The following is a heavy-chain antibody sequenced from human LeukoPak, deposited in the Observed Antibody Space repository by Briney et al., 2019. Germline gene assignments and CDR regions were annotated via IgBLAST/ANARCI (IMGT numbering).Heavy chain of an antibody. CDR1: GFTFSSYA. Sequence: GGSLRLSCAASGFTFSSYAMHWVRQAPGKGLEWVAVISYDGSNKYYADSVKGRFTFSRDNSKNTLCLQMNSLRAEDTAVYYCAKVLSHPYEDDGDYWGQGTLVTVSS. CDR2: ISYDGSNK. J-gene: IGHJ4*02. D-gene: IGHD2-15*01. V-gene: IGHV3-30*04. CDR3: AKVLSHPYEDDGDY.